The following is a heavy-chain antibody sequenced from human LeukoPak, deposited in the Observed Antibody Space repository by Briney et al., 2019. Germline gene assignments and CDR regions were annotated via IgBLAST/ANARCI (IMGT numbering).Heavy chain of an antibody. D-gene: IGHD6-19*01. Sequence: GGTPRLSCAASGFTFSSYGMSWVRQAPGKGLEGVAWIRYDGSDKNYADSVKGRFTISRDNSGNTLYLQMESLRGDDTALYYCAKDRSPLHMDVWGNGTTVTISS. CDR1: GFTFSSYG. J-gene: IGHJ6*03. CDR2: IRYDGSDK. CDR3: AKDRSPLHMDV. V-gene: IGHV3-30*02.